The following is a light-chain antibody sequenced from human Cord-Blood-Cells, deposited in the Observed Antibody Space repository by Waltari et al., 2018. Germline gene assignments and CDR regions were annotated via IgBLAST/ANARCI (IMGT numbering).Light chain of an antibody. J-gene: IGLJ2*01. CDR1: SSDVGGYNH. V-gene: IGLV2-14*01. CDR2: EVS. Sequence: QSALTQPASVSGSPGQSITISCTGTSSDVGGYNHVSWYQQHPGKAPKLMIYEVSNWPSGVSNRFSGSKSGNTASLTISGLQAEDEADYYCSSYTSSSTVVFGGGTKLTVL. CDR3: SSYTSSSTVV.